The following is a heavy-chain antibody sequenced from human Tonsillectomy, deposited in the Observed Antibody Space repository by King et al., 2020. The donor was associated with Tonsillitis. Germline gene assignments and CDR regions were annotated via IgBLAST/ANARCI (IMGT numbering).Heavy chain of an antibody. J-gene: IGHJ4*02. CDR1: GYTFTSYT. CDR3: ARVGVHYFDY. Sequence: QLVQSGAEVKKPGASVKVPCNASGYTFTSYTINWVRQAPGQGLEWIGWISAYNGNTNHAQQLQGSGTMTTHTSTTTVYMGLMSRGSDDTAVYYCARVGVHYFDYWGQGTLVTVSS. D-gene: IGHD2-2*01. CDR2: ISAYNGNT. V-gene: IGHV1-18*01.